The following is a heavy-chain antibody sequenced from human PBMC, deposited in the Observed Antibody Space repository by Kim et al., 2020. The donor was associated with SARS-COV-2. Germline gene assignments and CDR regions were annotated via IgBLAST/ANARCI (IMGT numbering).Heavy chain of an antibody. Sequence: GGSLRLSCAASGFTFSSYAMHWVRQAPGKGLEWVAVISYDGSNKYYADSVKGRFTISRDNSKNTLYLQMNSLRAEDTAVYYCARGVYSSSWDFGSDQHWGQGTLVTVSS. CDR3: ARGVYSSSWDFGSDQH. CDR2: ISYDGSNK. CDR1: GFTFSSYA. J-gene: IGHJ1*01. D-gene: IGHD6-13*01. V-gene: IGHV3-30*04.